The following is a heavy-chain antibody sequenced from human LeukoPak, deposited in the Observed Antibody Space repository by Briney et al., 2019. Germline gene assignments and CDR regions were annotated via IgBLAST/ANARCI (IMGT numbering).Heavy chain of an antibody. V-gene: IGHV3-30*18. CDR1: GFTFSSYG. J-gene: IGHJ4*02. CDR3: AKERPSATVPDY. D-gene: IGHD4-11*01. CDR2: ISYDGSNE. Sequence: GGSLRLSCAASGFTFSSYGMHWVRQAPGKGLEWVAVISYDGSNEYYADSVKGRFTISRDNSKNTLYLQMNSLRAEDTAVYYCAKERPSATVPDYWGQGTLVTVSS.